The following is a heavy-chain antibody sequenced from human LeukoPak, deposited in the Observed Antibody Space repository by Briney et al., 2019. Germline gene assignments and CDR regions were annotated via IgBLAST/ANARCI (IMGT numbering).Heavy chain of an antibody. V-gene: IGHV4-59*01. J-gene: IGHJ4*02. Sequence: SETLSLTCTVSGASISSYYWSWIRQPPGRGLEWIGYIHYSGITSYDPSLKSRVTMSIDTSKSQFSLNLNSVTAADTAVYYCARVYDYGKFDFWGPGTPLTVSS. CDR2: IHYSGIT. CDR3: ARVYDYGKFDF. CDR1: GASISSYY. D-gene: IGHD4/OR15-4a*01.